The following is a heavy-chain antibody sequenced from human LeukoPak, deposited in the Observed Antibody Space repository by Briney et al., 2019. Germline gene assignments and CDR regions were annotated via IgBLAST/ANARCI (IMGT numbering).Heavy chain of an antibody. D-gene: IGHD2-15*01. Sequence: SETLSLTCTVSGGSISSYYWSWIRQPPGKGLEWIGYIYYSGSTNCNPSLKSRVTISVDTSKNQFSLKLSSVTAADTAVYYCARLTGSPPHYYYYMDVWGKGTTATVSS. CDR3: ARLTGSPPHYYYYMDV. CDR1: GGSISSYY. CDR2: IYYSGST. J-gene: IGHJ6*03. V-gene: IGHV4-59*01.